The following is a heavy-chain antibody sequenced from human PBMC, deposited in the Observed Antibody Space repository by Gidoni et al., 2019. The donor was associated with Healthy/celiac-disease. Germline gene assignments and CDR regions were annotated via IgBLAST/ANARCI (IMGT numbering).Heavy chain of an antibody. Sequence: EVQLLESGGGLVQPGGSLRLSCAASGFTFISYDMRWVRQAPGKGLVCVSAISCSVGSTYYADSVKGRFTISRDNSKNTLYLQMNSLRAEDTALYYCAKDVGSYCSSTSCPTTFDYWGQGTLVTVSS. CDR2: ISCSVGST. CDR3: AKDVGSYCSSTSCPTTFDY. D-gene: IGHD2-2*01. V-gene: IGHV3-23*01. CDR1: GFTFISYD. J-gene: IGHJ4*02.